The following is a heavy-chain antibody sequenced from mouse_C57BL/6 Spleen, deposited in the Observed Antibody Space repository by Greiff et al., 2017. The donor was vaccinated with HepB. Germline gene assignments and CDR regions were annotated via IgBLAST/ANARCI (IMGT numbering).Heavy chain of an antibody. CDR2: IYPGDGDT. Sequence: VQLQQSGAELVKPGASVKISCKASGYAFSSYWMNWVKQRPGKGLEWIGQIYPGDGDTNYNGKFKGKATLTADKSSSTAYMQRSSLTSEDSAVYFCARGIPLMITTGDYYAMDYWGQGTSVTVSS. CDR1: GYAFSSYW. CDR3: ARGIPLMITTGDYYAMDY. V-gene: IGHV1-80*01. D-gene: IGHD2-4*01. J-gene: IGHJ4*01.